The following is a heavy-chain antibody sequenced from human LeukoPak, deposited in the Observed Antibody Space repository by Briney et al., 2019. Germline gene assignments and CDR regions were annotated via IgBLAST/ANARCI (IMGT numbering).Heavy chain of an antibody. V-gene: IGHV3-48*02. D-gene: IGHD2-2*01. CDR2: ISSSGTTR. Sequence: QPGGSLRLSCAASGFSISGYTMNWVRQAPGKGLEWVSFISSSGTTRYYADSVKGRFTVSRDSAKNSLSLQMISLRDEDTAVYYCARSKVGYCSDNSCLFDSWGQGTLVTVSS. J-gene: IGHJ4*02. CDR3: ARSKVGYCSDNSCLFDS. CDR1: GFSISGYT.